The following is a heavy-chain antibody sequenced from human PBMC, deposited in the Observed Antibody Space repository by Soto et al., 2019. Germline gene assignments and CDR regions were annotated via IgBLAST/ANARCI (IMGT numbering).Heavy chain of an antibody. Sequence: QVLLQESGPGLVKPSQTLSLTCTVSGGSISSGGYYWSWVRQHPGEALEWIGYISYSGSTYYNPSLVSRVPIPVDTSKNQLPLKLSSVTAADTALYYCARVQGGQWPLNDAFDIWGQWTMVTVSS. CDR2: ISYSGST. D-gene: IGHD6-19*01. CDR1: GGSISSGGYY. CDR3: ARVQGGQWPLNDAFDI. V-gene: IGHV4-31*03. J-gene: IGHJ3*02.